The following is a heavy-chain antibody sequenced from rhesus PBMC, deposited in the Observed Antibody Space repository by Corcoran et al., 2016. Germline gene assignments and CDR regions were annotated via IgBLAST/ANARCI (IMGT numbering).Heavy chain of an antibody. V-gene: IGHV4S12*01. J-gene: IGHJ4*01. CDR2: IYSNPEST. CDR1: GGSISSSNW. CDR3: ARGSYGSSYFDQ. D-gene: IGHD4-29*01. Sequence: QVQLQESGPGLVKPSETLSLTCAVSGGSISSSNWWSWIRQPPGKGLEWIGGIYSNPESTNYNPSLKNRVPISKDTSKNQFSLKLSSVTAADTAVYYCARGSYGSSYFDQWGQGVLVTVSS.